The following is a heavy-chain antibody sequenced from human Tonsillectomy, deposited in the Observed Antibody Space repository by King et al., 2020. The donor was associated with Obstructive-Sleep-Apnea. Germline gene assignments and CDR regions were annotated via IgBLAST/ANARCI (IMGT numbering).Heavy chain of an antibody. Sequence: TLKESGPTLVKPTQTLTLTCTFSGFSLSTSGVGVGWIRQPPGKALEWLALIYWDDDKRYSPSLKSRLTITKDTSKNQVVLTMTNMDPVDTATYYCAHSPLWNDVTGNWFDPWGQGTLVTVSS. CDR2: IYWDDDK. CDR3: AHSPLWNDVTGNWFDP. V-gene: IGHV2-5*02. D-gene: IGHD1-1*01. J-gene: IGHJ5*02. CDR1: GFSLSTSGVG.